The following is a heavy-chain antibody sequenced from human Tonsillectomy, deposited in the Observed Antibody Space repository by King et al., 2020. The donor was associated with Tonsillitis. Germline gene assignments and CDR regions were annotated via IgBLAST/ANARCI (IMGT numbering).Heavy chain of an antibody. CDR3: ARYVSGGFDY. D-gene: IGHD1-26*01. J-gene: IGHJ4*02. CDR1: GGSISRGDHF. Sequence: LQLQESGPGVVKPSETLSLTCTVSGGSISRGDHFWAWIRQPPGKGLEWIGYLYSSGTIFYNPSLKIRITISGGTSANRFSLKLSSVTAADTAVYFCARYVSGGFDYWGQGALVTVSS. V-gene: IGHV4-39*01. CDR2: LYSSGTI.